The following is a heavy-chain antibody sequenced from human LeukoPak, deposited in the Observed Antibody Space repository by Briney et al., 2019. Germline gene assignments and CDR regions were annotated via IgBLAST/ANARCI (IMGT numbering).Heavy chain of an antibody. CDR1: GFTFSNFA. V-gene: IGHV3-33*08. CDR2: MSSDGSTQ. CDR3: ARDPDYYDSSGSGY. J-gene: IGHJ4*02. Sequence: GGSLRLSCAASGFTFSNFAMHWVRQAPGKGLEWVSVMSSDGSTQYYADSVKGRFTISRDNSKNTLYLQMNSLRAEDTAVYYCARDPDYYDSSGSGYWGQGTLVTVSS. D-gene: IGHD3-22*01.